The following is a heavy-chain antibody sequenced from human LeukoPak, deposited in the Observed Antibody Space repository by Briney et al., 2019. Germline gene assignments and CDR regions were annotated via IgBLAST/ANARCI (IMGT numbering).Heavy chain of an antibody. V-gene: IGHV3-30*02. J-gene: IGHJ4*02. Sequence: GRSLRLSCAASGFSFSNYGMHWVRQAPGKGLEWVAFIRYDGSNKDYADSVKGRFTISISRDNSKNTLYLQMNSLRAEDTAVYYCAKDARYCSGGSCYSTTTFDHWGPGTLVPVSS. CDR1: GFSFSNYG. CDR2: IRYDGSNK. CDR3: AKDARYCSGGSCYSTTTFDH. D-gene: IGHD2-15*01.